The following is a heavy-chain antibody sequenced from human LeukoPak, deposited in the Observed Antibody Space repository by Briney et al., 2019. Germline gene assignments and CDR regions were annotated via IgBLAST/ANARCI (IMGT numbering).Heavy chain of an antibody. V-gene: IGHV4-34*01. Sequence: PAETLSLTCAVYGGTFSSYYWSWIRQPPGKGLEWIGKINHSGSTNYNPSLMRRVTISVDTSKNQFSMKLSSVTAADTAVYYCARGVTYSKYYYYGMDVWGKGGTVTVSS. CDR1: GGTFSSYY. D-gene: IGHD4-11*01. CDR3: ARGVTYSKYYYYGMDV. J-gene: IGHJ6*04. CDR2: INHSGST.